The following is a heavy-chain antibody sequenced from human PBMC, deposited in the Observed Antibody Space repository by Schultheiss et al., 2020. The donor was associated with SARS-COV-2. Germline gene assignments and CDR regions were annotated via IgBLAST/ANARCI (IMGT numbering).Heavy chain of an antibody. CDR1: GGSISSSNW. CDR2: IFHSGST. CDR3: ASMYYDFWSGYYPQGSYYGMDV. Sequence: SETLSLTCTVSGGSISSSNWWSWVRQPPGKGLEWIGEIFHSGSTYYNPSLKSRVTISVDTSKNQFSLKLSSVTAADTAVYYCASMYYDFWSGYYPQGSYYGMDVWGQGTTVTVSS. V-gene: IGHV4-4*02. J-gene: IGHJ6*02. D-gene: IGHD3-3*01.